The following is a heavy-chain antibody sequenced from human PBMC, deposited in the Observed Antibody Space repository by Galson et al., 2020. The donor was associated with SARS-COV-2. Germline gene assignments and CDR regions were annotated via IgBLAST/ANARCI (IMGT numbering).Heavy chain of an antibody. J-gene: IGHJ3*02. CDR2: ISHSGTYI. V-gene: IGHV3-21*01. CDR1: GFTFSYYN. Sequence: GGSLRLSCVASGFTFSYYNMDWVRQAPGKGLEWVSSISHSGTYIYYADSLKGRFTISRDNAKDSLYLQMNSLRAEDTAVYYCARSALREAFDILGQGTVVTVSS. CDR3: ARSALREAFDI.